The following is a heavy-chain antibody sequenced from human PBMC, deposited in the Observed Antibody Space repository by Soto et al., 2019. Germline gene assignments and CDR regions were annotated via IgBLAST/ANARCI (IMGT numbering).Heavy chain of an antibody. CDR3: AGRARFGELLGSWGNLDV. J-gene: IGHJ6*03. V-gene: IGHV4-59*11. Sequence: PSETLSLTCNVSGGSISGHYWSWVRQTPGKGLEWIGYIYYSGSTNYNPSLKRRVTISVDTSKNQFSLKLSSVTAADTAVDYCAGRARFGELLGSWGNLDVWGKGTTVTVS. CDR1: GGSISGHY. D-gene: IGHD3-10*01. CDR2: IYYSGST.